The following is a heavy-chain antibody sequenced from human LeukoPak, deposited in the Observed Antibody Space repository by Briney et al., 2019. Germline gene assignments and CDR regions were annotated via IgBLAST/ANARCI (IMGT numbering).Heavy chain of an antibody. Sequence: SETLSLTCTVSGGSISSSSYYWGWIRQPPGKGLEWIGSIYYSGSTYYNPSLKSRVTISVDTSKNQFSLKLSSVTAADTAVYYCARDNGAAAALDAFDIWGQGTMVTVSS. V-gene: IGHV4-39*07. J-gene: IGHJ3*02. CDR3: ARDNGAAAALDAFDI. CDR2: IYYSGST. CDR1: GGSISSSSYY. D-gene: IGHD6-13*01.